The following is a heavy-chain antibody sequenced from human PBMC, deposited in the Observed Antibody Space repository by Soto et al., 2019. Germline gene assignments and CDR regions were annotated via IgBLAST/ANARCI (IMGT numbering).Heavy chain of an antibody. Sequence: SETLSLTCTVSGGSISSGGYYWSWIRQHPGKGLEWIGYIYYSGSTYYNPSLKSRVTISVDTSKNQFSPKLSSVTAADTAVYYCARAELYYDSSGPMFDYWGQGTLVTVSS. CDR2: IYYSGST. CDR3: ARAELYYDSSGPMFDY. J-gene: IGHJ4*02. D-gene: IGHD3-22*01. CDR1: GGSISSGGYY. V-gene: IGHV4-31*03.